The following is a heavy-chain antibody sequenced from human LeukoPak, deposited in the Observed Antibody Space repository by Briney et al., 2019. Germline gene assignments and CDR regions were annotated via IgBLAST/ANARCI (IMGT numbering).Heavy chain of an antibody. CDR2: VSRSGSST. CDR3: ARSSSGCHSFDY. Sequence: WGSLTLTCAASGFTLTRDASSWVRQAPGKGLEWVSGVSRSGSSTKNADTVRGRSLIYEDNPKNTSYLQMNSLRAEDTAVYYCARSSSGCHSFDYWGQGTLVTVSS. J-gene: IGHJ4*02. CDR1: GFTLTRDA. D-gene: IGHD6-19*01. V-gene: IGHV3-23*01.